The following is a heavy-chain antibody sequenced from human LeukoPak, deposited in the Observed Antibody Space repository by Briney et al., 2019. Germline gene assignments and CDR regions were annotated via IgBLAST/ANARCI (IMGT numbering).Heavy chain of an antibody. J-gene: IGHJ6*04. D-gene: IGHD1-26*01. CDR1: GGSFSGYY. V-gene: IGHV4-34*01. CDR2: INHSGNT. CDR3: ARPLTAGAQAAADV. Sequence: SETLSLTCAVYGGSFSGYYWSWIRQPPGKGLEWIGEINHSGNTNYNPSPKSRVTISVDTSKNQFSLKLSSVTAADTAVYYCARPLTAGAQAAADVWGKGTTVTVSS.